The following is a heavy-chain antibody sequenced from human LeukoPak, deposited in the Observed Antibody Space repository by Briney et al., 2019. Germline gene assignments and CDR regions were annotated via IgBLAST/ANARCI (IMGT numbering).Heavy chain of an antibody. J-gene: IGHJ3*02. V-gene: IGHV4-39*01. CDR1: GGSISSISYY. CDR2: IYYSGST. Sequence: SETLSLTCTVSGGSISSISYYWGWIRQPPGKGLEWIGSIYYSGSTYYNPSLKSRVTISVDTSKNQFSLKLSSVTAADTAVYYCARQPSAPALFFDAFDIWGQGTRVTVSS. CDR3: ARQPSAPALFFDAFDI. D-gene: IGHD2-2*01.